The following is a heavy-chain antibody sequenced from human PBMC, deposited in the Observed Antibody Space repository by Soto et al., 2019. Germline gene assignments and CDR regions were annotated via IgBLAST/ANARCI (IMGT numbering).Heavy chain of an antibody. CDR3: ARLTPYTNSFWGFDS. CDR2: IYCDDDK. Sequence: QITSKESGPTLVNPTQTLTLTCTLSGFSLRTRGVGVGWIRQSPGKALQWLALIYCDDDKRYSPSLKTRLSITKDTSKNQVILRMTNMDPVDTATYFCARLTPYTNSFWGFDSWGQGILVTVSS. V-gene: IGHV2-5*02. J-gene: IGHJ4*02. D-gene: IGHD3-16*01. CDR1: GFSLRTRGVG.